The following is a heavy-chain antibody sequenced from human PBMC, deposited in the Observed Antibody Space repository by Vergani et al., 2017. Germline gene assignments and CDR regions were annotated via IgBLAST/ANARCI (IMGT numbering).Heavy chain of an antibody. V-gene: IGHV1-69*12. CDR2: IIPIFGTP. CDR3: ARPEGXLGSIQAIGWFDT. Sequence: QVHLVQSGAEVKKPGSSVKVSCKASGGSFSSYAFSWLRQAPGQGLEWMGGIIPIFGTPNYAQKFQGRVTITADDSTSTSYMELSSLRSEDTAVYYCARPEGXLGSIQAIGWFDTWGQGTLVIVSS. J-gene: IGHJ5*02. CDR1: GGSFSSYA. D-gene: IGHD5-18*01.